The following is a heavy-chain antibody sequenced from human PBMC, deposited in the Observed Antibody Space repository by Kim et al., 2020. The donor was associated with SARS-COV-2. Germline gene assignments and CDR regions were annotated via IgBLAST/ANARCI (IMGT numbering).Heavy chain of an antibody. CDR3: VRGSYGGNPNYFDY. CDR2: ITGDGTGS. J-gene: IGHJ4*02. V-gene: IGHV3-74*01. CDR1: GFTFSTCW. D-gene: IGHD4-17*01. Sequence: GGSLRLSCVASGFTFSTCWMHWVRQAPGKGLVWVSRITGDGTGSNYADFVEGRLTMSRDNAKNTVYLQMNSLRPEDMAVYYCVRGSYGGNPNYFDYWGQGTLVTVSS.